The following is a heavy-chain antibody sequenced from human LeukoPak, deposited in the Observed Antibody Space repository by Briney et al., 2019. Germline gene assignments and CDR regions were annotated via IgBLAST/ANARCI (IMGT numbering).Heavy chain of an antibody. D-gene: IGHD6-6*01. Sequence: GGSLRLSCAASGFTFSSYGMHWVRQAPGKGLEWVAVIWYDGSNKYYADSVKGRFTISRDNSKNTLYLQMNSLRAEDTAVYYCARERDSSFFDYWGQGTLVTVSS. J-gene: IGHJ4*02. CDR2: IWYDGSNK. CDR1: GFTFSSYG. CDR3: ARERDSSFFDY. V-gene: IGHV3-33*01.